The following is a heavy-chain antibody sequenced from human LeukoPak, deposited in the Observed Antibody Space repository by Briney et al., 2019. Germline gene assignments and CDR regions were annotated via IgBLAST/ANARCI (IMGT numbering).Heavy chain of an antibody. D-gene: IGHD6-19*01. CDR2: INHSGST. V-gene: IGHV4-34*01. CDR3: ARHSRGVKSGWYLNSDYFDY. J-gene: IGHJ4*02. Sequence: SETLSLTCAVYGGSFSGYYWSWVRQPPGKGLEWIGEINHSGSTNYNPSLKSRVTISVDTSKNQFSLKLSSVTAADTAVYYCARHSRGVKSGWYLNSDYFDYWGQGTLVTVSS. CDR1: GGSFSGYY.